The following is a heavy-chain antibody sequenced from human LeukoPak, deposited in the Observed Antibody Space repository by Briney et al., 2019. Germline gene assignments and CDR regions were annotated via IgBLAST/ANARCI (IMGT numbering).Heavy chain of an antibody. V-gene: IGHV3-23*01. CDR1: GFTFSSYD. Sequence: GGSLRLSCAASGFTFSSYDMSWVRQAPGKGLEWVSGIRGSGGSTYYADSVKGRFTISRDNSRNTVNLQMNSLRAEDTAVYYCAKDFLTVTAGWDYWGQGTLVTVSS. D-gene: IGHD6-25*01. J-gene: IGHJ4*02. CDR3: AKDFLTVTAGWDY. CDR2: IRGSGGST.